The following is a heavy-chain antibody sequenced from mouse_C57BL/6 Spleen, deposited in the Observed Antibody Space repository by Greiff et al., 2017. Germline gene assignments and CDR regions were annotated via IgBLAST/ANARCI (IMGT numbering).Heavy chain of an antibody. CDR1: GYAFSSSW. Sequence: QVQLQQSGPELVKPGASVKISCKASGYAFSSSWMNWVKQRPGKGLEWIGRIYPGDGDTNYNGKFKGKATLTADKSSSTAYMQLRSLTSEDSAVYFCARSYYSNYDYAMDYWGQGTSVTVSS. D-gene: IGHD2-5*01. CDR3: ARSYYSNYDYAMDY. J-gene: IGHJ4*01. V-gene: IGHV1-82*01. CDR2: IYPGDGDT.